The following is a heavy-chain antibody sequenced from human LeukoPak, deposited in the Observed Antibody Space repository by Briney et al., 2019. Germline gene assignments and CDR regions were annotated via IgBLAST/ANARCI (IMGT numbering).Heavy chain of an antibody. CDR3: ATQWLVLNDAFDI. CDR1: GFTSSSYA. CDR2: ISGSGGST. D-gene: IGHD6-19*01. J-gene: IGHJ3*02. V-gene: IGHV3-23*01. Sequence: TGGSLRLSCAASGFTSSSYAMSWVRQAPGKGLEWVSAISGSGGSTYYADSVKGRFTISRDNSKNTLYLQMNSLRAEDTAVYYCATQWLVLNDAFDIWGQGTMVTVSS.